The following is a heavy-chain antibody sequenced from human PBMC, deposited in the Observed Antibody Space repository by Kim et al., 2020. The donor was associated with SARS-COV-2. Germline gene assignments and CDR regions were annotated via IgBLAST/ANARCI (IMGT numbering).Heavy chain of an antibody. J-gene: IGHJ4*02. Sequence: GGSLRLSCAASGFTFSNAWMSWVRQAPGKGLEWVGRIKSKTDGGTTDYAAPVKGRFTISRDDSKNTLYLQMNSLKTEDTAVYYCTTDQKKNRKDIVVVPAATDYWGQGTLVTVSS. CDR2: IKSKTDGGTT. V-gene: IGHV3-15*01. CDR1: GFTFSNAW. CDR3: TTDQKKNRKDIVVVPAATDY. D-gene: IGHD2-2*01.